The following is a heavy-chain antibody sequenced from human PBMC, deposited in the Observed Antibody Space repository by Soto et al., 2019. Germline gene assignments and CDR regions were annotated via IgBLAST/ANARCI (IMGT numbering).Heavy chain of an antibody. CDR2: INHSGST. Sequence: SETLSLTCVVYGGSFSGYYWSWIRQPPGKGLEWIGEINHSGSTNYIPSLKSRVTISVDTSKNQFSLKLSSVTAADTAVYYCARERDSSGYPTGTFDYWGQGTLVTVSS. V-gene: IGHV4-34*01. CDR3: ARERDSSGYPTGTFDY. J-gene: IGHJ4*02. CDR1: GGSFSGYY. D-gene: IGHD3-22*01.